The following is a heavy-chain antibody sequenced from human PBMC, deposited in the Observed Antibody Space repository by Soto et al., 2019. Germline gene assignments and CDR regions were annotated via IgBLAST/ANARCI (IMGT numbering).Heavy chain of an antibody. J-gene: IGHJ4*02. CDR2: VNPSGGHT. CDR1: GDTFTDYY. Sequence: QVQLVQSGAEVKKPGASVKVSCKASGDTFTDYYIHWVRQAPGQGLEWMGTVNPSGGHTTYAQHCQARMTMTEAAYTSTLYMELTSRTSEDTAVYYCARGGPVVVVTAVLEYWGQGTLGTVSS. CDR3: ARGGPVVVVTAVLEY. V-gene: IGHV1-46*01. D-gene: IGHD2-21*02.